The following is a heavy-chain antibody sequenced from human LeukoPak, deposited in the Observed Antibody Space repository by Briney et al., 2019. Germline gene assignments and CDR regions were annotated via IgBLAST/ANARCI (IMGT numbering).Heavy chain of an antibody. CDR1: GFTFSSYG. V-gene: IGHV3-30*18. CDR2: VSYDGSNK. D-gene: IGHD6-13*01. J-gene: IGHJ6*02. Sequence: HPGGSLRLSCAASGFTFSSYGMHWVRQAPGKGQEWVAVVSYDGSNKYCADSVKGRFTISRDNSKNTLYLQMNSLRAEDTAVYYCAKVPMYSGRPPGYYYYGMDVWGQGTTVTVSS. CDR3: AKVPMYSGRPPGYYYYGMDV.